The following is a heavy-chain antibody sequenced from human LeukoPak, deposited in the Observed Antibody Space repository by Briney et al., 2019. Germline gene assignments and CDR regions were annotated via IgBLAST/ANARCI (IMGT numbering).Heavy chain of an antibody. CDR3: ARDSPRLRFLEWLSDTDFDY. Sequence: GGSLRLSCAASGFTVSTNYMTWVRQAPGKGLEWVSVIYSGGETYYADSVKGRFTISRDNSKNTLYLQMNSLRAEDTAVYYCARDSPRLRFLEWLSDTDFDYWGQGTLVTVSS. CDR2: IYSGGET. CDR1: GFTVSTNY. J-gene: IGHJ4*02. D-gene: IGHD3-3*01. V-gene: IGHV3-66*02.